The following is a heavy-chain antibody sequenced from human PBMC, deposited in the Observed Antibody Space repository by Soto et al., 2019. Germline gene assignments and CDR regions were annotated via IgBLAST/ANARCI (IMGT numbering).Heavy chain of an antibody. CDR2: INPSGGST. CDR3: ARGHDILTGHYNEFDY. D-gene: IGHD3-9*01. Sequence: ASVKVSCKASGYTFTSYYMHWVRQAPGQGLEWMGIINPSGGSTSYAQKFQGRVTMTRDTSTSTVYMELSSLRSEDTAVYYCARGHDILTGHYNEFDYWGQGTLVTVSS. CDR1: GYTFTSYY. V-gene: IGHV1-46*01. J-gene: IGHJ4*02.